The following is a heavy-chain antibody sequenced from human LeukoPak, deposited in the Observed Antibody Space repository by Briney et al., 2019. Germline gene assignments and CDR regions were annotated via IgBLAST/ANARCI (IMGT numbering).Heavy chain of an antibody. J-gene: IGHJ5*02. D-gene: IGHD2-2*01. CDR1: GGSFSGYY. V-gene: IGHV4-34*01. Sequence: SETLSLTRAVYGGSFSGYYWSWIRQPPGKGLEWIGEINHSGSTNYNPSLKSRVTISVDTSKNQFSLKLSSVTAADTAVYYCARAPVVPAARYNWLDPWGQGTLVTVSS. CDR3: ARAPVVPAARYNWLDP. CDR2: INHSGST.